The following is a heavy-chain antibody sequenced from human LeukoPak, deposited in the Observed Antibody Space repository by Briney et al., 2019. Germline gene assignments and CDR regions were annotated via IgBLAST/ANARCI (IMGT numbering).Heavy chain of an antibody. CDR2: VTGGGDGT. J-gene: IGHJ4*02. Sequence: GGSLRLSCAASGFTFSNYAMNWVRQAPGKGLELVSIVTGGGDGTYYADSVKGRFTISRDNSKNTLYLQMNSLRAEDTALYYCAKGKEAYCSGGNCYPFDYWGQGTLVTVSS. CDR1: GFTFSNYA. D-gene: IGHD2-15*01. CDR3: AKGKEAYCSGGNCYPFDY. V-gene: IGHV3-23*01.